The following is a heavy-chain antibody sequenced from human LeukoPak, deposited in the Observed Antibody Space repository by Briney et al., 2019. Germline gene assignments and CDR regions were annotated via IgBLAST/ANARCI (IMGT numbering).Heavy chain of an antibody. CDR2: ISGSGTTI. CDR3: ARSDGFDI. J-gene: IGHJ3*02. Sequence: GGPLRLFCGASGFIYSTYSMNWLRQAPGKGLEWVSYISGSGTTISYADSVKGRFTISRDNAEKSLYLQMSSLRAEDTAVYYCARSDGFDIWGQGTMVTVSS. V-gene: IGHV3-48*01. CDR1: GFIYSTYS.